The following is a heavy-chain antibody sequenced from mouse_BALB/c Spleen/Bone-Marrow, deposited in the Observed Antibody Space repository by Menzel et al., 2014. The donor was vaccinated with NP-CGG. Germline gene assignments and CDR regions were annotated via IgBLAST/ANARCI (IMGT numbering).Heavy chain of an antibody. CDR3: TRLTYYGLSDY. J-gene: IGHJ2*01. Sequence: VQLQQSGGGLVQPGGSLKLSCTASGFDFSRYWMSWVRPAPGKGLQWIGEINPESSTVNYTPSLKDKFIISRDNAKNALYLQESKVRSEGTPLYYCTRLTYYGLSDYWGQGSTLTVSS. CDR1: GFDFSRYW. D-gene: IGHD1-2*01. V-gene: IGHV4-1*02. CDR2: INPESSTV.